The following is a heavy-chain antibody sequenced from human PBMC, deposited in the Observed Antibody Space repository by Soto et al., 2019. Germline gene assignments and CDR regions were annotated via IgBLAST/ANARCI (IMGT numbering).Heavy chain of an antibody. CDR1: GGSISTGGYY. V-gene: IGHV4-31*03. CDR3: ARAGGFCSGGTCYSYDY. Sequence: QVQLQESGPGLVKSSQTLSLTCTVSGGSISTGGYYWSWIRQHPGKGLEWIGYIHYSGSTSYNPSLKSRVTISVDTSKNQFSLKLSSVTAADTAVYYCARAGGFCSGGTCYSYDYWGQGTLVTVSS. J-gene: IGHJ4*02. CDR2: IHYSGST. D-gene: IGHD2-15*01.